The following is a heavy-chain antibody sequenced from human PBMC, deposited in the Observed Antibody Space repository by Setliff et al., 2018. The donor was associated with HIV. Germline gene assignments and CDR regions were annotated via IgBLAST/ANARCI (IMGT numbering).Heavy chain of an antibody. J-gene: IGHJ5*02. CDR1: GYTFTSHT. Sequence: ASVKVSCKTSGYTFTSHTIHWVRQAPGQGLEWMGWINAGNGNTKYSQKFQSRVTITRDTSATTAFMELSSLTSEDTAVYYCARDGCDSNRCYVYNWFDPWGQGTLVTV. CDR2: INAGNGNT. V-gene: IGHV1-3*01. CDR3: ARDGCDSNRCYVYNWFDP. D-gene: IGHD2-2*01.